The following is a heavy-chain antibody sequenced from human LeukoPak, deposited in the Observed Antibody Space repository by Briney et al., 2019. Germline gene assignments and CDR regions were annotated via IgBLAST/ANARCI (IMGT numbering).Heavy chain of an antibody. CDR1: GGSISGYY. J-gene: IGHJ4*02. D-gene: IGHD6-13*01. Sequence: SETLSLTCTVSGGSISGYYWSWIRQPPGKGLEWIGYIYYSGSTNYNPSLKSRVTISVDTSKNQFSLKLSSVTAADTAVYYCARGRDSSSWYAYYFDYWGQGTLVTVSS. CDR3: ARGRDSSSWYAYYFDY. V-gene: IGHV4-59*01. CDR2: IYYSGST.